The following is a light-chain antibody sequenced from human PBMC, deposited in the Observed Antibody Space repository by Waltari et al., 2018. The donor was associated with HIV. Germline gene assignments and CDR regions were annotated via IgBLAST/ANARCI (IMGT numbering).Light chain of an antibody. J-gene: IGLJ2*01. Sequence: YELTQPPSVSVSPGRTATISCPGDHLGDKYVSWYHQRPGQSPLLVIYQDDKRPSGIRERFSGSNSANTATLTRSATEDLDEGEYYCRPWDNGTVIFGGGTTLTVL. CDR2: QDD. V-gene: IGLV3-1*01. CDR1: HLGDKY. CDR3: RPWDNGTVI.